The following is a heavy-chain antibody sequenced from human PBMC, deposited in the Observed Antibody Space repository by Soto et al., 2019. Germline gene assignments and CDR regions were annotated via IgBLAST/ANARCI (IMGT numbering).Heavy chain of an antibody. CDR1: GGSISGYY. J-gene: IGHJ4*02. CDR3: ARDSGYGDPFDY. V-gene: IGHV4-59*01. CDR2: IYYSGST. Sequence: SETLSLTCTVSGGSISGYYWSWIRQPPGKGLEWIGYIYYSGSTNYSPSLKSRVTISVDTSKNQFSLRLSSVTAADTAVYYCARDSGYGDPFDYWGQGTLVTVSS. D-gene: IGHD4-17*01.